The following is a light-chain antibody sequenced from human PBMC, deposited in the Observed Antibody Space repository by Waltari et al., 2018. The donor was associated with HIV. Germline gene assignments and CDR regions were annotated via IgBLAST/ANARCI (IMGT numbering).Light chain of an antibody. CDR3: QQYGSSPLLT. V-gene: IGKV3-20*01. J-gene: IGKJ4*01. CDR1: QSVSSSY. Sequence: EIVLTQSPGTLSLSPGAIATLSCRASQSVSSSYLAWYQQKPGQAPRLLINGPSSRATGIPDRFSGRGSGTDFTLTISRLEPEDFAVYYCQQYGSSPLLTFGGGTKVEIK. CDR2: GPS.